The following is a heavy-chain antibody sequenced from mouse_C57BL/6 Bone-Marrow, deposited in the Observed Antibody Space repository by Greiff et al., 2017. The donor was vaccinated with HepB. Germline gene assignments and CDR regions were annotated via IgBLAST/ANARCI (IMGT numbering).Heavy chain of an antibody. CDR1: GFNIKDDY. D-gene: IGHD1-1*01. V-gene: IGHV14-4*01. J-gene: IGHJ2*01. CDR3: TLTTVVATPFDY. CDR2: IDPENGDT. Sequence: EVQLQQSGAELVRPGASVKLSCTASGFNIKDDYMHWVKQRPEQGLEWIGWIDPENGDTEYASKFQGKATITADTSSNTAYLQLSSLTSEDTAVYYCTLTTVVATPFDYCGQGTTLTVSS.